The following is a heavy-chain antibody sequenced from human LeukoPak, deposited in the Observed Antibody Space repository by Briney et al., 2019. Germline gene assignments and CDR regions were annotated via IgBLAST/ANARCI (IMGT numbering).Heavy chain of an antibody. CDR3: AKALYSRWSLHY. D-gene: IGHD6-13*01. V-gene: IGHV3-23*01. Sequence: GGSLRLSCVPSEFTLSNYAMTWVRQAPGKGREWVSTISGGGDSTYFAESVKGRFTISRDNSKNTLYLQMNGLRAEDTALYYCAKALYSRWSLHYWGQGTLVTVSS. J-gene: IGHJ4*02. CDR1: EFTLSNYA. CDR2: ISGGGDST.